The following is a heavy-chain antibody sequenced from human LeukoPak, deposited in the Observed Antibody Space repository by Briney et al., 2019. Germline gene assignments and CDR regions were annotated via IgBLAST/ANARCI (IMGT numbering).Heavy chain of an antibody. CDR2: IYTSGST. CDR1: GGSISSGDYY. D-gene: IGHD3-22*01. V-gene: IGHV4-61*02. CDR3: ARGFFYDSSGYKDY. J-gene: IGHJ4*02. Sequence: SETLSLTCTVSGGSISSGDYYWSWIRQPAGKGLEWIGRIYTSGSTNYNPSLKSRVTISVDTSKNQFSLKLSSVTAADTAVYYCARGFFYDSSGYKDYWGQGTLVTVSS.